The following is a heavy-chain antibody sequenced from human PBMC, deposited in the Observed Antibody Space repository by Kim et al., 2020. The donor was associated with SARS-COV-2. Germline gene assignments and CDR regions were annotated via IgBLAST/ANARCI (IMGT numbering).Heavy chain of an antibody. CDR1: GFTFSTYA. CDR3: ARGRAGSYYYGMDV. V-gene: IGHV3-30-3*01. Sequence: GGSLRLSCAASGFTFSTYAMHWVRQAPGKGLEWVAVISYDGINKYYADSVKGRFTISRDNSKNTLYLQMNSLRAEDTAVYYCARGRAGSYYYGMDVWGQGTTVTVSS. CDR2: ISYDGINK. D-gene: IGHD3-10*01. J-gene: IGHJ6*02.